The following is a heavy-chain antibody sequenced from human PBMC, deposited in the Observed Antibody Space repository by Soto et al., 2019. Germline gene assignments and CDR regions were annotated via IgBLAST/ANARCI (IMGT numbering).Heavy chain of an antibody. J-gene: IGHJ4*02. CDR2: IYLGDSDT. Sequence: PGESLKISCQGSGYSGRYTFGKHWIGWVRQMPGKGLEWMGIIYLGDSDTRYSPSFQGQVTISADKSISTAYLQWSSLKASDTAMYYCARIEVTTTDFDYWGQGTLVTVSS. CDR1: GYSGRYTFGKHW. CDR3: ARIEVTTTDFDY. D-gene: IGHD1-1*01. V-gene: IGHV5-51*01.